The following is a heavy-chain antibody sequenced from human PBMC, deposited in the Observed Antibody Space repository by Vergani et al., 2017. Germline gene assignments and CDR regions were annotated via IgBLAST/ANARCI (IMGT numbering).Heavy chain of an antibody. V-gene: IGHV3-64*04. J-gene: IGHJ4*02. D-gene: IGHD6-6*01. CDR2: ISSNGGST. CDR3: ARDLWVSTAARPVGY. CDR1: GFTFSSYA. Sequence: VQLVESGGGLVQPGGSLRLSCSASGFTFSSYAMHWFRQAPGKGLEYVSAISSNGGSTYYADSVKGRFTISRDNSKNTLYLQMNSLRAEDTAVYYCARDLWVSTAARPVGYWGQGTLVTVSS.